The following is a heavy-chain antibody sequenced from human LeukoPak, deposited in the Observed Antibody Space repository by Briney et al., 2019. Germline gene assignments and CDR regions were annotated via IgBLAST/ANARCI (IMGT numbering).Heavy chain of an antibody. D-gene: IGHD3-22*01. CDR2: IYYSGST. V-gene: IGHV4-39*01. CDR3: ARPIVVVIDDAFDI. CDR1: GGSISSSSYY. Sequence: SETLSLTCTVSGGSISSSSYYWGWIGQPPGKGLEWIGSIYYSGSTYYNPSLKSRVTISVDTSKNQFSLKLSSVTAADTAVYYCARPIVVVIDDAFDIWGQGTMVTVSS. J-gene: IGHJ3*02.